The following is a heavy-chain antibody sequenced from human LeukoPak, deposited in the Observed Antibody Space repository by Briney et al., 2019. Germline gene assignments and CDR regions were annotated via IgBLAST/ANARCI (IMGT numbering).Heavy chain of an antibody. CDR2: IYSGGTT. D-gene: IGHD3-22*01. CDR3: ARDYYDSSGYRTPFDY. J-gene: IGHJ4*02. V-gene: IGHV3-53*04. CDR1: GFTVSSSY. Sequence: GGSLRLSCAASGFTVSSSYMNWVRQAPGKGLEWVSVIYSGGTTYYADSVKGRFTISRHNSKNTLYLQMSSLRAEDTALYYCARDYYDSSGYRTPFDYWGQGTLVTVSS.